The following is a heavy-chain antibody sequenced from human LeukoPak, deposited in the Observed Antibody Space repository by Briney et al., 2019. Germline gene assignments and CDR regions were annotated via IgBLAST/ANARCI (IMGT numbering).Heavy chain of an antibody. CDR1: GGSISSSTYY. CDR3: ARDLDYYDSTWFDP. V-gene: IGHV4-39*07. D-gene: IGHD3-22*01. CDR2: ITYSGST. Sequence: SETLSLTCTVSGGSISSSTYYWGWIRQPPGKGLEWIGSITYSGSTYYNPSLKSRVTISVDTSKNQFSLKLISVTAADTAVYYCARDLDYYDSTWFDPWGQGTLVTVSS. J-gene: IGHJ5*02.